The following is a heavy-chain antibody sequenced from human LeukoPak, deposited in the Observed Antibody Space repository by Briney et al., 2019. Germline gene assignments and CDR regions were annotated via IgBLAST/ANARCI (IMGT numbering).Heavy chain of an antibody. CDR1: GFTFSSYW. CDR3: ARDLKVEGGLFDY. Sequence: PGGSLRLSCAASGFTFSSYWMSWVRQAPGKGLEWVANIKQDGSEKYYVDSAKGRFTISRDNVKNSLYLQMNSLRAEDTAVYYCARDLKVEGGLFDYWGQGTLVTVSS. V-gene: IGHV3-7*01. CDR2: IKQDGSEK. J-gene: IGHJ4*02. D-gene: IGHD1-26*01.